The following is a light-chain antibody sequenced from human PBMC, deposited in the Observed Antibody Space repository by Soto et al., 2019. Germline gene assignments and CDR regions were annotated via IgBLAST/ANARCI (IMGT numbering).Light chain of an antibody. J-gene: IGLJ1*01. CDR1: SSDVGGYNY. V-gene: IGLV2-14*01. CDR3: SSYTSSSTYV. CDR2: DVS. Sequence: QSALTQPASVSGSPGQSITISCTGTSSDVGGYNYVSWYQQHPGKAPKLMIYDVSNRPSGVSNRFSGSKSGNTASLTISGLQAEHEADYYCSSYTSSSTYVFGTGTKLPVL.